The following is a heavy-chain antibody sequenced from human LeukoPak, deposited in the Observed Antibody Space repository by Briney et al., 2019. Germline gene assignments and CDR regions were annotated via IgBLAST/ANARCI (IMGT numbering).Heavy chain of an antibody. J-gene: IGHJ4*02. V-gene: IGHV1-69*04. D-gene: IGHD3-10*01. CDR1: GGTFSSYA. Sequence: SVKVSCKASGGTFSSYAISWGRQAPGQGREWMGRIIPILGIANYAQKFQGRVTITSDKSTSTAYMELSSLRSEDTAVYYCAIRYGSGSYYNDYWGQGTLVTVSS. CDR3: AIRYGSGSYYNDY. CDR2: IIPILGIA.